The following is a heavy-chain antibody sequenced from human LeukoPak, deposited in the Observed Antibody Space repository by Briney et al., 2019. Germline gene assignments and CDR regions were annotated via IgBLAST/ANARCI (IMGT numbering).Heavy chain of an antibody. CDR1: GDSISSDIW. Sequence: PETLSLTCAVSGDSISSDIWWNWVRQPPGKGLEWIGEIHHSGGINYNPSLKSRVTISLDKSKNQFSLKLSSVTAADTAVYYCARRVIAASDWFDPWGQGTLVTVSS. D-gene: IGHD6-6*01. V-gene: IGHV4-4*03. CDR2: IHHSGGI. J-gene: IGHJ5*02. CDR3: ARRVIAASDWFDP.